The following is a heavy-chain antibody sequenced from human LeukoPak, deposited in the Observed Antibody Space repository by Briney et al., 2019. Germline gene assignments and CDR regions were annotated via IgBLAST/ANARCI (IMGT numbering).Heavy chain of an antibody. D-gene: IGHD6-13*01. CDR2: INHSGST. V-gene: IGHV4-34*01. CDR1: GGSFSGYY. J-gene: IGHJ5*02. Sequence: PSETLSLTCAVYGGSFSGYYWSWIRQLPGKGLEWIGEINHSGSTNYNPSLKSRVTISVDTSKNQFSLKLSSVTAADTAVYYCARPPKYSSSWYWFDPWGQGTLVTVSS. CDR3: ARPPKYSSSWYWFDP.